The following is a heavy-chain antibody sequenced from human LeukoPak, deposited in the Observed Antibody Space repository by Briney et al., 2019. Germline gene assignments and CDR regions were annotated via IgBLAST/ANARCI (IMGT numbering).Heavy chain of an antibody. D-gene: IGHD6-13*01. CDR3: ARAPRYSSSWYKKSHFDY. Sequence: ASVKVSCKASGYTFTSYGISWVRQAPGQGLEWMGWISAYNGNTNYAQKLQGRVTMTTDTSTSTAYMELRSLRSDDTAVYYCARAPRYSSSWYKKSHFDYWGQGTLVTVSS. CDR2: ISAYNGNT. CDR1: GYTFTSYG. J-gene: IGHJ4*02. V-gene: IGHV1-18*01.